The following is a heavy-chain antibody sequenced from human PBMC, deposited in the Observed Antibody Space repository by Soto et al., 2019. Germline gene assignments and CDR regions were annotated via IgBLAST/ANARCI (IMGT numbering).Heavy chain of an antibody. CDR3: ARGREFVS. CDR2: IFPSGTT. Sequence: ALSLTCAVSGGSLTSGTYSWNWIRQPPGKGLEWIGYIFPSGTTYYNPSLTSRVSISIVVSQNQFSLNLGSLTAAVPAVYFCARGREFVSWAPGSLVTVT. V-gene: IGHV4-30-2*01. CDR1: GGSLTSGTYS. J-gene: IGHJ4*02.